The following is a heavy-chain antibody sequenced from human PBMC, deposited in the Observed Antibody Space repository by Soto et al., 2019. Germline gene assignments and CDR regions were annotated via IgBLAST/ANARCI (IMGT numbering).Heavy chain of an antibody. Sequence: GGSLRLSCAASGFTFSSYAMHWARQAPGKGLEWVAVISYDGSNKYYADSVKGRFTISRDNSKNTLYLQMNSLRAEDTAVYYCARDSGDYYDSSGYIDYWGQGTLVTVSS. CDR2: ISYDGSNK. D-gene: IGHD3-22*01. CDR1: GFTFSSYA. V-gene: IGHV3-30-3*01. CDR3: ARDSGDYYDSSGYIDY. J-gene: IGHJ4*02.